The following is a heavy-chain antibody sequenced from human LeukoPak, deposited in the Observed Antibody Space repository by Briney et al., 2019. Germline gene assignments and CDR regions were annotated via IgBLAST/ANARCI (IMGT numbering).Heavy chain of an antibody. J-gene: IGHJ4*02. CDR3: ARAGGSTVSHSDY. D-gene: IGHD4-17*01. Sequence: GGSLRLSCAASGFTFNTYTMNWIRQAPGKGLEWVSSISSSTSYIYYADSVKGRFTISKDNAKNSLYLQMNSLRAEDTAVYYCARAGGSTVSHSDYWGQGTLVTVSS. V-gene: IGHV3-21*01. CDR1: GFTFNTYT. CDR2: ISSSTSYI.